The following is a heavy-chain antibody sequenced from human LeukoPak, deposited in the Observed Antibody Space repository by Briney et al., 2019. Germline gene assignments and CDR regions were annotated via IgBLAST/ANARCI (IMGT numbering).Heavy chain of an antibody. Sequence: PSETLSLTCTVSGGSVSSGSYYWSWIRQPPGKGLEWIGYIYYSGSTNYNPSLKSRVTISVDTSKNQFSLKLSSVTAADTAVYYCARDVQYYYGSGSYYKTLWYYGMDVWGQGTTVTVSS. CDR3: ARDVQYYYGSGSYYKTLWYYGMDV. J-gene: IGHJ6*02. CDR2: IYYSGST. V-gene: IGHV4-61*01. D-gene: IGHD3-10*01. CDR1: GGSVSSGSYY.